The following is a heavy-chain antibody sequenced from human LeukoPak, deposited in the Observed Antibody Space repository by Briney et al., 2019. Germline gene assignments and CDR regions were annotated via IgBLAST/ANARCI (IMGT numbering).Heavy chain of an antibody. CDR2: IYHSGST. CDR1: GYSISSGYY. CDR3: AREQGPYYGSGSYYTLFDY. D-gene: IGHD3-10*01. V-gene: IGHV4-38-2*02. J-gene: IGHJ4*02. Sequence: SETLSLTCAVSGYSISSGYYWGWIRQPPGKGLEWIASIYHSGSTYYNPSLKSRVTISVDTSKNQLSLKLSSVTAADTAVYYCAREQGPYYGSGSYYTLFDYWGQGTLVTVSS.